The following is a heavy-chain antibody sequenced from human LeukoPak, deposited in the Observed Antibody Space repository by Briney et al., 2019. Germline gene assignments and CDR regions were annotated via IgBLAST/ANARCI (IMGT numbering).Heavy chain of an antibody. CDR3: ARDWGGSYYDGAFDI. CDR2: INPNSGGT. Sequence: ASVKVSCKASGYTFTGYYMHWVRQAPGQGLEWMGWINPNSGGTNYAQKFQGRVTMTRDTSISTAYMELSRLRSDDTAVYYCARDWGGSYYDGAFDIWGQGTMVTVSS. V-gene: IGHV1-2*02. CDR1: GYTFTGYY. D-gene: IGHD1-26*01. J-gene: IGHJ3*02.